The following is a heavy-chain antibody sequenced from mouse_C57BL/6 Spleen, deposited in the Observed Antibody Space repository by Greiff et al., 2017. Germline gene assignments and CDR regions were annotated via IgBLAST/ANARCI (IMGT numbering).Heavy chain of an antibody. Sequence: EVQLVESGGDLVKPGGSLKLSCAASGFTFSSYGMSWVRQTPDKRLEWVATISSGGSYTDYPDSVKGRFTISRDNANNTLYLQMSSLKSEDTAMYYCARHEAGSRPFAYWGQGTLVTVSA. J-gene: IGHJ3*01. CDR1: GFTFSSYG. CDR3: ARHEAGSRPFAY. D-gene: IGHD1-1*01. V-gene: IGHV5-6*01. CDR2: ISSGGSYT.